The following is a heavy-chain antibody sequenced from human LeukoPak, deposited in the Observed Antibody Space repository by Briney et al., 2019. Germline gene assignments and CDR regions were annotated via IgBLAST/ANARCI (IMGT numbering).Heavy chain of an antibody. J-gene: IGHJ5*02. D-gene: IGHD2-15*01. CDR3: ARGLLYCRGGSCHGWFDP. V-gene: IGHV4-4*07. CDR2: IYTSGST. Sequence: SETLSLTCTVSGGSISSYYWSWIRQPAGKGLEWIGRIYTSGSTNYNPSLKSRVTMSVDTSKNQFSLRLSSVTAADTAVYYCARGLLYCRGGSCHGWFDPWGQGTLVTVSS. CDR1: GGSISSYY.